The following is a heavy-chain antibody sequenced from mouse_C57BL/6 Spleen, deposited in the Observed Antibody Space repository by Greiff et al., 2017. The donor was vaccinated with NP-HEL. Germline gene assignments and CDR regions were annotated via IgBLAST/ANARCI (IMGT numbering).Heavy chain of an antibody. D-gene: IGHD1-1*01. CDR1: GFNITDYY. Sequence: EVQLQQSGAELVKPGASVKLSCTASGFNITDYYMHWVKQRPEQGLEWIGRIDPEDGETKYDPKFQGKATITADTSSNTAYLQLSSLTSEDTAVYYCAITTVVMDYWGKGTTLTVAT. J-gene: IGHJ2*01. V-gene: IGHV14-2*01. CDR3: AITTVVMDY. CDR2: IDPEDGET.